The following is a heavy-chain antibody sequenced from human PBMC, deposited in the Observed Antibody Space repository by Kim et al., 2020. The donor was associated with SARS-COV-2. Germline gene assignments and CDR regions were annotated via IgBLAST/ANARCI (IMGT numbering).Heavy chain of an antibody. Sequence: ESLKISCKGSGYNFASHWIGWVRQMPGKGLEWIGNIFPGDSDTKYSPSFQGQLTISADKSISTAYLQWSSLTASDSAMHYCVRPPLGLPDAWGQGTLVTVSS. D-gene: IGHD3-16*01. CDR2: IFPGDSDT. CDR1: GYNFASHW. J-gene: IGHJ5*02. V-gene: IGHV5-51*01. CDR3: VRPPLGLPDA.